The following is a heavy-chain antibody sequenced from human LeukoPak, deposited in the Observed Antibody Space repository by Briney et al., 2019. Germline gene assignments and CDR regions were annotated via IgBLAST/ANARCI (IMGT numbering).Heavy chain of an antibody. J-gene: IGHJ2*01. CDR3: ANPWGPGWYFDL. D-gene: IGHD7-27*01. V-gene: IGHV3-23*01. CDR2: ISSSGAST. Sequence: PGGSLRLSCAASGLTFSSYAMTWVRQAPGKGLEWVSSISSSGASTYHADSVKGRFTISRDNSKNTLYLQMNSLTAEDTAIYYCANPWGPGWYFDLWGRGTLVTVSS. CDR1: GLTFSSYA.